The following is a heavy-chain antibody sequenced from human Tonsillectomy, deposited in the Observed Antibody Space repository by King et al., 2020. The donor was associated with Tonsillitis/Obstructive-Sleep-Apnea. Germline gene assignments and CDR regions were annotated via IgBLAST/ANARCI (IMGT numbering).Heavy chain of an antibody. CDR3: ARAYYDILTGYLDDAFDI. Sequence: VQLQESGPGLVKPSETLSLTCTVSGGSISSYYWSWIRQPPGKGLEWIGYLYYSGSTNYNPSLKGRVTISVDTSKNQFSLQLSSVNAADTAVYYCARAYYDILTGYLDDAFDIWGQGTMVTVSS. CDR1: GGSISSYY. CDR2: LYYSGST. V-gene: IGHV4-59*08. D-gene: IGHD3-9*01. J-gene: IGHJ3*02.